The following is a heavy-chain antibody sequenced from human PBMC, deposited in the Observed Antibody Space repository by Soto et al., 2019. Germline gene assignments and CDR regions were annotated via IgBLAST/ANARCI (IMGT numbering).Heavy chain of an antibody. CDR2: IRGSDAGT. CDR3: TKDPCTRSSCYFDF. Sequence: EVQLLESGGGLVQPGGSVRLSCEASGFTFSSHAMSWVRQAPGKGLEWVSAIRGSDAGTFDADSVRGRFTISRDNSKNTLYLHMTSLRVEDTAIYSCTKDPCTRSSCYFDFWGQGSLVTVSS. V-gene: IGHV3-23*01. J-gene: IGHJ4*02. CDR1: GFTFSSHA. D-gene: IGHD2-2*01.